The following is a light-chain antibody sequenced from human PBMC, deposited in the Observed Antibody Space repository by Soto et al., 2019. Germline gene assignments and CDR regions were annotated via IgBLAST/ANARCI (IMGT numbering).Light chain of an antibody. V-gene: IGKV1-5*01. CDR2: DAS. CDR3: QHYGGLWT. Sequence: DIQMTQSPSTLPASVGDRVTITCRASQSITNRLAWYQQKPGKAPKVLIYDASSLESGVPSRFSGSGSGTEFILTISSLQPDDFATYWCQHYGGLWTFGQGTKVDIK. CDR1: QSITNR. J-gene: IGKJ1*01.